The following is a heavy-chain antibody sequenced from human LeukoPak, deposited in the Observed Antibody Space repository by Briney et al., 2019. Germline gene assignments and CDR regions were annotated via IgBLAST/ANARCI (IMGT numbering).Heavy chain of an antibody. Sequence: GGSLRLSCAASGFTFSSYAMSWVRQAPGKGLEWVSAISSSGGGTYYADSVKGRFTISRDNSKNKLYLQMNSLRAEDTAVYYCAKEYSGSWYYFDYWGQGTLVTVSS. V-gene: IGHV3-23*01. D-gene: IGHD6-13*01. CDR2: ISSSGGGT. J-gene: IGHJ4*02. CDR1: GFTFSSYA. CDR3: AKEYSGSWYYFDY.